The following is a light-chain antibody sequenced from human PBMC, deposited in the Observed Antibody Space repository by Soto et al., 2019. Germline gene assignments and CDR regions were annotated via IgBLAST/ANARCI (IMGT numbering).Light chain of an antibody. V-gene: IGLV2-14*01. J-gene: IGLJ1*01. CDR1: SSDVGGYNY. CDR3: SSYTSSSPYV. Sequence: QSALTQPASVSGSPGQSITISCTGTSSDVGGYNYVSWYQQRPGKAPKLMIYEVSNRPSGVSNRFSGSKSGNTASLTISGLQAEGEADYYCSSYTSSSPYVFGTGTKV. CDR2: EVS.